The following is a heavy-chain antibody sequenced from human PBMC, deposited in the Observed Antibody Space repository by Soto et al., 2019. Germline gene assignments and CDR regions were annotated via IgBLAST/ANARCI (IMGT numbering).Heavy chain of an antibody. CDR3: ARGIATGQLDP. V-gene: IGHV1-3*01. CDR1: GGTFSSYA. Sequence: QVQLVQSGAEVKKPGSSVKVSCKASGGTFSSYAISWVRQAPGQRLEWMGWINPDNGNTKSSQKFQDRVIITRDTSASTAYMDLSSLRSEDTAVYYCARGIATGQLDPWGQGTLVTVSS. CDR2: INPDNGNT. D-gene: IGHD2-15*01. J-gene: IGHJ5*02.